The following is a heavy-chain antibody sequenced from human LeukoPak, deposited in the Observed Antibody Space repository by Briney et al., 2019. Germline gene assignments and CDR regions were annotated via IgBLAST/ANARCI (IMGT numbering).Heavy chain of an antibody. CDR3: ATSSGWKSNIDY. CDR1: GGTFSSYA. D-gene: IGHD6-19*01. V-gene: IGHV1-2*02. CDR2: INPNSGGT. Sequence: ASVKVSCKASGGTFSSYAINWVRQAPGQGLEWMGGINPNSGGTNYAQKFQGRVTMTRDTSISTAYMELSRLRSDDTAVFYCATSSGWKSNIDYWGQGTLVTVSS. J-gene: IGHJ4*02.